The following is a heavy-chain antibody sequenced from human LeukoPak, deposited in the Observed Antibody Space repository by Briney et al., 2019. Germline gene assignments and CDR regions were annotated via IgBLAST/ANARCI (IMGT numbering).Heavy chain of an antibody. D-gene: IGHD6-19*01. CDR2: ILYDGGKK. CDR3: AKDREWLSNYHYHMDV. V-gene: IGHV3-30*02. J-gene: IGHJ6*03. Sequence: GRSLRLSCAASAFTFSSYGMHWVRQAPGKVLEWVSFILYDGGKKYYADSVKGRFTISRDNSKNTLYMQMNSLRAEDSAVYYCAKDREWLSNYHYHMDVWGKGTTVTISS. CDR1: AFTFSSYG.